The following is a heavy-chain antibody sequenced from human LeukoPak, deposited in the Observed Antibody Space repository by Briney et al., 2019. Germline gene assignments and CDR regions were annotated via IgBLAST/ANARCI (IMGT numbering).Heavy chain of an antibody. CDR2: ISSSST. D-gene: IGHD5-24*01. CDR1: GFTFSSYS. Sequence: PGGSLRLSCAASGFTFSSYSKNWVRQAPGKGLEWVSSISSSSTYADSVKGRFTISRDSAKNSLYLQMNSLRVEDTAVYYCARDYGYEIDYWGQGTLVTVSS. CDR3: ARDYGYEIDY. J-gene: IGHJ4*02. V-gene: IGHV3-21*01.